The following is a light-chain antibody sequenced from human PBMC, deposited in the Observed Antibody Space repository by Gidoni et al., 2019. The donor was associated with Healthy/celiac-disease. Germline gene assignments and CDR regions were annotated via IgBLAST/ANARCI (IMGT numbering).Light chain of an antibody. Sequence: DIQLTPSPSFLSASVGDRVTITCRASQGISSSLAWYQPKPGKAPKLLIYAASTLQSGVPSRFIGGGSGTEFTLTISSLQHEDFATYYCQQLNSYPPLTFGGGTKVEIK. CDR1: QGISSS. CDR2: AAS. J-gene: IGKJ4*01. V-gene: IGKV1-9*01. CDR3: QQLNSYPPLT.